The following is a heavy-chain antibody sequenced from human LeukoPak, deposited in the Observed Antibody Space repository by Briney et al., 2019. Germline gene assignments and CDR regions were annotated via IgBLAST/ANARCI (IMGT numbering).Heavy chain of an antibody. Sequence: SETLSLTCTVSGGSISSSSYYWGWIRQPPGKGLEWIGSIYYSGSTYYNPSLKSRVTISVETPKNQFSLKLSSVTAADTAVYYCAAGYYDSSGPGNYFYYWGDRTLVTVSS. CDR1: GGSISSSSYY. V-gene: IGHV4-39*01. D-gene: IGHD3-22*01. J-gene: IGHJ4*01. CDR2: IYYSGST. CDR3: AAGYYDSSGPGNYFYY.